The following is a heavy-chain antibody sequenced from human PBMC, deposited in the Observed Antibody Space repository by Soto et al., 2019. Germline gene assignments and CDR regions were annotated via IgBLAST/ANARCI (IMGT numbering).Heavy chain of an antibody. CDR3: ATDYYGMDV. J-gene: IGHJ6*02. CDR2: TYQSGSA. Sequence: SETLSLTCTVSVGSITIGVYSWTWIRQSPGKGLEWIGYTYQSGSAYYNPSLKSRVTISVDRSKNQFSLNLTSVTAADTAVYYCATDYYGMDVWGQGTTVTVSS. V-gene: IGHV4-30-2*06. CDR1: VGSITIGVYS.